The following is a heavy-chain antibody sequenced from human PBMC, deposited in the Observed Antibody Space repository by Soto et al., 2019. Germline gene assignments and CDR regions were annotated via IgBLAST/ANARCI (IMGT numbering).Heavy chain of an antibody. V-gene: IGHV1-3*01. J-gene: IGHJ4*02. D-gene: IGHD1-26*01. CDR2: INAGNGNT. CDR3: ARAPQGGSYFPLTFDY. Sequence: ASVKVSCKASGYTFTSYAMHWVRQAPGQRLEWRGWINAGNGNTKYSQKFQGRVTITRDTSASTAYMELSSLRSEDTAVYYCARAPQGGSYFPLTFDYWGQGTLVTVSS. CDR1: GYTFTSYA.